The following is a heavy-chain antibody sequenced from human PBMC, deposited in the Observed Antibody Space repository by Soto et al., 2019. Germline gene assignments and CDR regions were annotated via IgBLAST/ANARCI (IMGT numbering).Heavy chain of an antibody. CDR1: GFTFNNYW. Sequence: EVQLVESGGGLFQPGGSLRLSCAASGFTFNNYWIHWVRQAPGKGLVWVSRIKYDATSTNYADSVKGRFSISRDNAKNTVYLQMTSLRGDDTAVYYCARGALGSYYFDYWDQGTLVTVSS. J-gene: IGHJ4*02. CDR2: IKYDATST. CDR3: ARGALGSYYFDY. D-gene: IGHD3-16*01. V-gene: IGHV3-74*01.